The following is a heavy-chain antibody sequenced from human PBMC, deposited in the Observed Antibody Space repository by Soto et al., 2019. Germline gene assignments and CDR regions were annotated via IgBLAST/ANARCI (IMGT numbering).Heavy chain of an antibody. V-gene: IGHV1-18*01. Sequence: QVQLVQSGAEVKKPGASVKVSCKASGYTFTSYGISWVRQAPGQGLEWMGWINPNNGNTNYAQKLQGRVTMTTDTPTNTPYMDLRSLRSADTAVYYCARDWLGIDYWGQGTLVTVSS. CDR1: GYTFTSYG. D-gene: IGHD3-10*01. CDR3: ARDWLGIDY. J-gene: IGHJ4*02. CDR2: INPNNGNT.